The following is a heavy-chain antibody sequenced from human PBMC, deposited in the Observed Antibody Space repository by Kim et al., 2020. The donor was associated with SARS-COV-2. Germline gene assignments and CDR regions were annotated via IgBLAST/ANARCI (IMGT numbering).Heavy chain of an antibody. CDR2: IKQDGNEK. CDR1: GFVFRNFW. D-gene: IGHD6-25*01. Sequence: GGSLRLSCAASGFVFRNFWMSWVRQAPGKGLEWVADIKQDGNEKYYLDSVKGRFTVSRDNAKNSLYLQMSSLRAEDTAVYYCARDWGQRLDPFDFWGQGTLVTVSS. V-gene: IGHV3-7*03. J-gene: IGHJ4*02. CDR3: ARDWGQRLDPFDF.